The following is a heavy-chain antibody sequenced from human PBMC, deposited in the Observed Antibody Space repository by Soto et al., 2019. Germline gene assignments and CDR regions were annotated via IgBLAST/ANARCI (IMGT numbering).Heavy chain of an antibody. CDR1: GGSISSYY. J-gene: IGHJ4*02. V-gene: IGHV4-59*01. CDR3: ARQYYYDSSGQYFDY. Sequence: QVQLQESGPGLVKSSVTLSLTCTVSGGSISSYYWSWIRQPPGKGLEWIGYIYYSGSTNYNPSLKSRVTISVDTSKNQFSLKLSSVTAADTAVYYCARQYYYDSSGQYFDYWGQGTLVTVSS. CDR2: IYYSGST. D-gene: IGHD3-22*01.